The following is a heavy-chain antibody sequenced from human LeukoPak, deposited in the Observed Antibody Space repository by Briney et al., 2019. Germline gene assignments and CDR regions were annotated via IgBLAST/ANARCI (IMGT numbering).Heavy chain of an antibody. J-gene: IGHJ4*02. CDR2: ISGSGGST. Sequence: PGGSLRLSCAACGFTFSSYAMSWVRQAPGKGLEWVSAISGSGGSTYYADSVKGRFTISRDNSKNTLYLQMNSLRAEDTAVYYCAKDSLVRTYYYDSSGYYDYWGQGTLVTVSS. CDR3: AKDSLVRTYYYDSSGYYDY. CDR1: GFTFSSYA. D-gene: IGHD3-22*01. V-gene: IGHV3-23*01.